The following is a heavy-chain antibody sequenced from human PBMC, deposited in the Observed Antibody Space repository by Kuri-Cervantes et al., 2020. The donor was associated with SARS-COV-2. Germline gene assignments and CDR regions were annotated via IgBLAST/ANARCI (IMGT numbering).Heavy chain of an antibody. J-gene: IGHJ6*03. CDR1: GYTFTSFY. Sequence: ASVKVSCKASGYTFTSFYMHWVRQAPGQGLEWMGIINPSGGSTSHAQKFQGRVTMTRDTSTSTVYMELSSLRSEDTAVYYCARDRQDFWSGYSKNYYYYYMDVWGKGTTVTVSS. CDR3: ARDRQDFWSGYSKNYYYYYMDV. CDR2: INPSGGST. V-gene: IGHV1-46*03. D-gene: IGHD3-3*01.